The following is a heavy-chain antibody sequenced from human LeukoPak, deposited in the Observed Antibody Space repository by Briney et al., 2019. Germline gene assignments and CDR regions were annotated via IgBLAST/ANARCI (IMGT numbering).Heavy chain of an antibody. J-gene: IGHJ4*02. D-gene: IGHD5-24*01. Sequence: GASLQISCKGSGYSFTDYWIAWVRQLPGKGLEWVGIIYPGDSDARYSPSFQGQVTISADKPISTVYLQWSSLKASDTAIYYCARPQEMATITSLNYWGQGTLVTVSS. V-gene: IGHV5-51*01. CDR1: GYSFTDYW. CDR2: IYPGDSDA. CDR3: ARPQEMATITSLNY.